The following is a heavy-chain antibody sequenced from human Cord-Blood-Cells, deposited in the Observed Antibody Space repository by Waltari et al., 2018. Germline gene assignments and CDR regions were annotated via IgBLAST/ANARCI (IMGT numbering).Heavy chain of an antibody. J-gene: IGHJ6*02. Sequence: EVQLLESGGGLVQPGGSLSLSCAAPGFTFSSYAMSWVRQAPGKGLEWVSAISGSGGSTYYADSVKGRFTISRDNSKNTLYLQMNSLRAEDTAVYYCAKEARSSSSSYYYYGMDVWGQGTTVTVSS. D-gene: IGHD6-6*01. CDR1: GFTFSSYA. CDR2: ISGSGGST. V-gene: IGHV3-23*01. CDR3: AKEARSSSSSYYYYGMDV.